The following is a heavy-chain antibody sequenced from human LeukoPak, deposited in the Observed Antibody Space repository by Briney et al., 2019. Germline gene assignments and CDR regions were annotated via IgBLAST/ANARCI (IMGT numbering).Heavy chain of an antibody. J-gene: IGHJ3*02. D-gene: IGHD3-10*01. V-gene: IGHV4-38-2*02. Sequence: SETLSLTCIVSGYSITSGYYWGWIRQPPGKGLEWIGNIYHSGDTYYNPSLKSRVTISLDTSRNQFSLKLNSVTVADTAVYYCAKSNGYGLVDIWGQGTMVTVSS. CDR1: GYSITSGYY. CDR3: AKSNGYGLVDI. CDR2: IYHSGDT.